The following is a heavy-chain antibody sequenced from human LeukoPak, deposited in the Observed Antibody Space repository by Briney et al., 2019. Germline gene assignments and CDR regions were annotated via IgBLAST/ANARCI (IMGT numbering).Heavy chain of an antibody. CDR2: ISGSGGST. CDR1: GFTFSSYA. V-gene: IGHV3-23*01. Sequence: GGSLRLSCAASGFTFSSYAMSGVRQAPGKGLEWVSAISGSGGSTYYADSVKGRFTISRDNSKNTLYLRMNSLRAEDTALYYCAKDISIGGFADGYFYGMDAWGQGTTVTVSS. CDR3: AKDISIGGFADGYFYGMDA. D-gene: IGHD4-23*01. J-gene: IGHJ6*02.